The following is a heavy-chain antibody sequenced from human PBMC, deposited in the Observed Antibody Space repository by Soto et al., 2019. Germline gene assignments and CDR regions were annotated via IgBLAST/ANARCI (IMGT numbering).Heavy chain of an antibody. CDR2: ISYSGNT. CDR3: AREEVAYFGSGSHNWFDP. J-gene: IGHJ5*02. Sequence: SETLSLTCTFSGGSVIVGDHYWSWIRQFPGRGLEWIGYISYSGNTYYNPSLKGRVTLSLDISKSQFSLKLASVTAADTAVYYCAREEVAYFGSGSHNWFDPWGQGTLVTVSS. D-gene: IGHD3-10*01. V-gene: IGHV4-31*03. CDR1: GGSVIVGDHY.